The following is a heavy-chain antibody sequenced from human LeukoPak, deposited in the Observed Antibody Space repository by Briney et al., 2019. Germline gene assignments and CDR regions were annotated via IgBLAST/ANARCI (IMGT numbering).Heavy chain of an antibody. CDR1: GFTFSSYS. D-gene: IGHD6-19*01. CDR2: LFGSGGSA. V-gene: IGHV3-23*01. Sequence: GGSLRLSCAASGFTFSSYSMNWVRQAPGRGLEWVSGLFGSGGSAHYADSVKGRFTISRDNSKNTVYLQMDSLRVEDTAVYYCGKTTTGYSSGRYPGWPVDYWGQGTLVTVSS. J-gene: IGHJ4*02. CDR3: GKTTTGYSSGRYPGWPVDY.